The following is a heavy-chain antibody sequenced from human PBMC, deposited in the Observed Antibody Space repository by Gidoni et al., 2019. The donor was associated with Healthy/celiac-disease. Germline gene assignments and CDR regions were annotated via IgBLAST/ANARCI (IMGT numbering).Heavy chain of an antibody. Sequence: QVQLVQSGSELKQPGASVKVSCKASGYTFTSYAMNWVRQAPGQGLEWMGWINTNTGNPTYAQCFTGRFVFSLDTSVSTAYLQISSLKAEDTAVYYCARGGVSDTAMEMYYFDYWGQGTLVTVSS. V-gene: IGHV7-4-1*02. CDR1: GYTFTSYA. CDR3: ARGGVSDTAMEMYYFDY. J-gene: IGHJ4*02. CDR2: INTNTGNP. D-gene: IGHD5-18*01.